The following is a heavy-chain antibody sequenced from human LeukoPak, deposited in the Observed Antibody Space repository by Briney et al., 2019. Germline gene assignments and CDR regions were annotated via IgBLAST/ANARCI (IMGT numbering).Heavy chain of an antibody. CDR3: AKAVGGGEYFDY. D-gene: IGHD3-16*01. CDR1: GFTFSCYA. V-gene: IGHV3-23*01. J-gene: IGHJ4*02. CDR2: ISGGGGST. Sequence: GGSLRLSCAASGFTFSCYAMSWVRQAPGKGLEWVSAISGGGGSTYYADSVKGRFTISRDNSKNTLYLQMNSLRAEDTAVYYCAKAVGGGEYFDYGGQGTLVTAS.